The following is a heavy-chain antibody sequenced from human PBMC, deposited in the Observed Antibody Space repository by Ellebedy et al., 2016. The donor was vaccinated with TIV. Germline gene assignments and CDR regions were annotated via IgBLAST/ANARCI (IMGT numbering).Heavy chain of an antibody. D-gene: IGHD2-15*01. V-gene: IGHV1-46*01. CDR3: AREGCSGGSCYLGYFQH. Sequence: ASVKVSCKASGYTFTSYYMHWVRQAPGQGLEWMGIINPSGGSTSYAQKFQGRVTMTRDTSTSTVYMELSSLRSEDTAVYYCAREGCSGGSCYLGYFQHWGQGTLVTVSS. CDR2: INPSGGST. CDR1: GYTFTSYY. J-gene: IGHJ1*01.